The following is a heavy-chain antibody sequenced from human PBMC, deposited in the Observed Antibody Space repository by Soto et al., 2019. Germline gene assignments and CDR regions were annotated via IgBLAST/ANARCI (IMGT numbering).Heavy chain of an antibody. V-gene: IGHV1-69*13. CDR1: GGTFSSYA. CDR2: IIPIFGTA. D-gene: IGHD6-6*01. J-gene: IGHJ4*02. CDR3: ARGSIAARPFDY. Sequence: GASVKDSCKASGGTFSSYAISWVRQAPGQGLEWMGGIIPIFGTANYAQKFQGRVTITADESTSTAYMELSSLRSEDTAVYYCARGSIAARPFDYWGQGTLVTVSS.